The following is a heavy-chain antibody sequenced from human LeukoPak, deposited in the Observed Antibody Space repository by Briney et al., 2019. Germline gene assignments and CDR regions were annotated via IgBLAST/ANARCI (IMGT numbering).Heavy chain of an antibody. CDR1: EYTFTSYD. CDR3: ARGLGFSDYDAFDI. Sequence: ASVKVSCKASEYTFTSYDINWVRQATGQGLEWMGWMNPNSGNTGYAQKFQGRVTMARNTSISTAYMELSSLRSEDTAVYYCARGLGFSDYDAFDIWGQGTMVTVSS. V-gene: IGHV1-8*01. D-gene: IGHD4-17*01. J-gene: IGHJ3*02. CDR2: MNPNSGNT.